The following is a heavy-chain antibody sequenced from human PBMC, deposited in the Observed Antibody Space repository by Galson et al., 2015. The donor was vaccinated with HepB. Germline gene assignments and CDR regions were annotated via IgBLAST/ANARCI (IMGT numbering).Heavy chain of an antibody. D-gene: IGHD4-17*01. Sequence: QSGAEVKKPGESLRISCEGSGYTFTTYWISWVRQMPGKGLEWMGRIDPSDSYTNYSPSFHGHVTISTDKSISTAYLQWSSLKASDSAMYYCARRFRDYGDYGGFDYWGQGTLVTVSS. CDR2: IDPSDSYT. J-gene: IGHJ4*02. V-gene: IGHV5-10-1*01. CDR1: GYTFTTYW. CDR3: ARRFRDYGDYGGFDY.